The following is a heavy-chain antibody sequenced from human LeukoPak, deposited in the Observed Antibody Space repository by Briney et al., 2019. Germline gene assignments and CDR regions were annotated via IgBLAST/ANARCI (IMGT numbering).Heavy chain of an antibody. CDR2: IYYSGST. J-gene: IGHJ5*02. CDR3: ARDIVHKWFDP. CDR1: GDSISSGGYY. Sequence: PSETLSLTCTVSGDSISSGGYYWSWIRQHPGKGLEWIGYIYYSGSTYYNPSLKSRVTISVDTSKNQFSLKLNSVTAADTAVYYCARDIVHKWFDPWGQGTLVTVSS. V-gene: IGHV4-31*03. D-gene: IGHD2-8*01.